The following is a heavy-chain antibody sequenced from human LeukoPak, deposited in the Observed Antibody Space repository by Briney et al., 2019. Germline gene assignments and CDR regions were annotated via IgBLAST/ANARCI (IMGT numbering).Heavy chain of an antibody. V-gene: IGHV3-23*01. Sequence: GGSLRLSCAASGFTFSSYAMSWARQAPGKGLEWVSAISGGGGGTYYADSVKGRFTISRDNSKDTLYLQMNSLRAEDTAVYYCAKDQEIAAAGRLSYWGQGTLVTVSS. CDR1: GFTFSSYA. J-gene: IGHJ4*02. CDR2: ISGGGGGT. CDR3: AKDQEIAAAGRLSY. D-gene: IGHD6-13*01.